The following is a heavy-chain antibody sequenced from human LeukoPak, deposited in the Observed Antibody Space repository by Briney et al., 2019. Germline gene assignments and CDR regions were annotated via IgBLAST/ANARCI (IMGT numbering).Heavy chain of an antibody. CDR3: ARVYLERLTAGYFDH. CDR2: ISYDGRQN. Sequence: GGCLRLSCGASGFTFSTYAMNWVRQAPGKGLEWVAVISYDGRQNYYADSVKGRFTISRDNSKNTLYLQMNSLRDEDSAAYYCARVYLERLTAGYFDHWGQGTWVTVSP. D-gene: IGHD2-8*01. CDR1: GFTFSTYA. J-gene: IGHJ4*02. V-gene: IGHV3-30*04.